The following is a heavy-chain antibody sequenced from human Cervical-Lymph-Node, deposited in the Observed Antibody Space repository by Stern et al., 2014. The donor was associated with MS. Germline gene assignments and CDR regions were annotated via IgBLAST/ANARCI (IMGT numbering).Heavy chain of an antibody. CDR3: ARGAGDNWFDP. D-gene: IGHD3-10*01. CDR2: IIPFVGTA. J-gene: IGHJ5*02. V-gene: IGHV1-69*06. CDR1: GGT. Sequence: VQLVESGADVKKPGSSVRVSCKASGGTSWLRQAPGQGLEWMGGIIPFVGTANYAQTFQGRLTITADTSTNPTYMELSSLRSDDTAVYYCARGAGDNWFDPWGQGTLVSVSS.